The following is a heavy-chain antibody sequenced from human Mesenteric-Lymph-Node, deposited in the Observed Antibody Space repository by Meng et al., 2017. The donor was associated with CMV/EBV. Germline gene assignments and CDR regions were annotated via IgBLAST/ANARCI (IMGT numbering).Heavy chain of an antibody. CDR3: AGVVVPAAIPYPFDY. V-gene: IGHV3-21*01. CDR2: ISSSSSYI. CDR1: GFTFSSYS. J-gene: IGHJ4*02. Sequence: GESLKISCAASGFTFSSYSMNWVRQAPGKGLEWVSSISSSSSYIYYADSVKGRFTISRDNAKNSLYLQMNSLRAEDTAVYYCAGVVVPAAIPYPFDYWGQGTLVTVSS. D-gene: IGHD2-2*02.